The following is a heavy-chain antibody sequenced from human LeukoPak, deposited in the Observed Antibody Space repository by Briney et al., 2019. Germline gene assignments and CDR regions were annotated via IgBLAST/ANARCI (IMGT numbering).Heavy chain of an antibody. CDR1: GGSISSYY. J-gene: IGHJ4*02. CDR3: ARGGSAVTTLGLYV. V-gene: IGHV4-4*07. D-gene: IGHD4-17*01. Sequence: SETLSLTCTGSGGSISSYYWSWIRQPAGKGLEWIGRIYTSGSTNYNPSLKSRVTMSVDTSKNQFSLKLSSVTAADTAVYYCARGGSAVTTLGLYVWGQGTLVTVSS. CDR2: IYTSGST.